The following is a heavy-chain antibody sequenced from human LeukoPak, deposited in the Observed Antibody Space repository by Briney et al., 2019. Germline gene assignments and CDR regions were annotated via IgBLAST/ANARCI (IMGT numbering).Heavy chain of an antibody. J-gene: IGHJ5*02. Sequence: GGSLRLSCAASGFTFDDYAMHWVRQAPGKGLEWVSLISWDGGSTYYADSVKGRFTISRDNSKNSLYLQMNSLRAEDTALYYCAKAQLRFLEWLSLEIDPWGQGALVTVSS. CDR2: ISWDGGST. V-gene: IGHV3-43D*03. D-gene: IGHD3-3*01. CDR3: AKAQLRFLEWLSLEIDP. CDR1: GFTFDDYA.